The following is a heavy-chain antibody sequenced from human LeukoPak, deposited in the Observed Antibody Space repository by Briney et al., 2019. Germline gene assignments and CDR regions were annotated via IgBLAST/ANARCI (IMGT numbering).Heavy chain of an antibody. V-gene: IGHV3-7*01. CDR1: GFIFSNYW. Sequence: PGGSLRLSCAASGFIFSNYWMSWVRQAPGKGLEWVANIKQDGSEKYYVDSVKGRFTISRDNAKNSLYLQLNSLRAEDTAIYYCARDHTVGQWPTHFDYWGQGNLVTVSS. D-gene: IGHD6-19*01. CDR2: IKQDGSEK. CDR3: ARDHTVGQWPTHFDY. J-gene: IGHJ4*02.